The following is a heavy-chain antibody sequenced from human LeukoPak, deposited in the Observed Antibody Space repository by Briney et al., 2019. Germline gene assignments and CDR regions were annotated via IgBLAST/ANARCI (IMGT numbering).Heavy chain of an antibody. J-gene: IGHJ4*02. V-gene: IGHV1-2*02. Sequence: ASVKVSCKASGYTFTSYAMNWVRQAPGQGLEWMGWIDPNSGGTNYAQKFQGRVTMTRDTSISTAYMELSRLRSDDTAVYYCARGMDSSSWYGEGYYFDYWGQGTLVTVSS. D-gene: IGHD6-13*01. CDR3: ARGMDSSSWYGEGYYFDY. CDR2: IDPNSGGT. CDR1: GYTFTSYA.